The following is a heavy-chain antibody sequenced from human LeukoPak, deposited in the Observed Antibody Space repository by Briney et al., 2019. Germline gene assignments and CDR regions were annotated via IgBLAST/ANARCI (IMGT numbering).Heavy chain of an antibody. V-gene: IGHV4-59*01. Sequence: PSETLSLTCTVSGGSISSYYWSWIRQPPGKGLEWIGYIYYSGSTNYNPSLKSRVTISVDTSKSQFSLKLSSVTAADTAVYYCARNNYGSGTPDWGQGTLVTVSS. D-gene: IGHD3-10*01. J-gene: IGHJ4*02. CDR1: GGSISSYY. CDR3: ARNNYGSGTPD. CDR2: IYYSGST.